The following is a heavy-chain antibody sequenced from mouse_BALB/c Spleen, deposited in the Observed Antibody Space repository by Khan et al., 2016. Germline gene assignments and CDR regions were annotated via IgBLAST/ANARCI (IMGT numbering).Heavy chain of an antibody. CDR3: ARRDDGGGAMDY. CDR1: GFSLTSYG. CDR2: IWSDGST. J-gene: IGHJ4*01. Sequence: QVQLKESGPGLVAPSQSLSITCTVSGFSLTSYGVHWVRQPPGKGLEWLVVIWSDGSTTYNSALKSRLSISKDNSKSQVVLKMNRLQTDDTAMYYCARRDDGGGAMDYWGQGTSVTVSS. D-gene: IGHD2-3*01. V-gene: IGHV2-6*02.